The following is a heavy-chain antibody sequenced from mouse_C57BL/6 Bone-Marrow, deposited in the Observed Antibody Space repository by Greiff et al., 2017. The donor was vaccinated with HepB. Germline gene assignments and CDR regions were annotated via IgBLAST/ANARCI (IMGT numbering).Heavy chain of an antibody. CDR2: IDPSDSYT. D-gene: IGHD1-1*01. Sequence: QVQLQQPGTELVKPGASVKLSCTASGFTFTSYWMHWVKQRPGQGLEWIGEIDPSDSYTNYNHKFKGKSTLTVDKSSSTAYMQLSSLTSEDSAVYYCARGYYYGGFAYWGQGTLVTVSA. V-gene: IGHV1-69*01. CDR1: GFTFTSYW. CDR3: ARGYYYGGFAY. J-gene: IGHJ3*01.